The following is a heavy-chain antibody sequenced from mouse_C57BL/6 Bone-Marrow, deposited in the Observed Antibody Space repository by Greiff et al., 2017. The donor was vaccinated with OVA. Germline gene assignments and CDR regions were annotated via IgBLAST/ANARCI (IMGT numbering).Heavy chain of an antibody. Sequence: VQLQESGAELARPGASVKLSCKASGYTFTSYGISWVKQRTGQGLEWIGEIYPRSGNTYYNEKFKGKATLTADKSSSTAYMELRSLTSEDSAVYFCAKYYYGSFYAMDYWGQGTSVTVSS. J-gene: IGHJ4*01. CDR3: AKYYYGSFYAMDY. V-gene: IGHV1-81*01. D-gene: IGHD1-1*01. CDR2: IYPRSGNT. CDR1: GYTFTSYG.